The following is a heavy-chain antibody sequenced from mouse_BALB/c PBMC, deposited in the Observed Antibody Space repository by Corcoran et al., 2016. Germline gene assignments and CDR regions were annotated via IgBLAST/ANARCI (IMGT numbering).Heavy chain of an antibody. CDR2: INTYTGEP. J-gene: IGHJ2*01. Sequence: QIQLVQSGPELKKPGETVKISCKASGYTFTNYGMKWVKQAPGKGLKWMGWINTYTGEPTYADDFKGRFAFSLETSASTAYLQINNLKNEDTATYFCAITTVVDYWGQGTTLTVSS. V-gene: IGHV9-3-1*01. CDR1: GYTFTNYG. CDR3: AITTVVDY. D-gene: IGHD1-1*01.